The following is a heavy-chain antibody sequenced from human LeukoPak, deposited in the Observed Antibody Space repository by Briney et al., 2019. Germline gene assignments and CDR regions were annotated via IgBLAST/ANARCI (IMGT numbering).Heavy chain of an antibody. CDR1: GGSISSSSYY. Sequence: SETLSLTCTVSGGSISSSSYYWGWIRQPPGKGLGWIGSIYYSGSTYYNPSLKSRVTISVDTSKNQFSLKLSSVTAADTAVYYCARLAGVRQDYGGQGTLVTVSS. V-gene: IGHV4-39*01. CDR2: IYYSGST. CDR3: ARLAGVRQDY. D-gene: IGHD3-10*01. J-gene: IGHJ4*02.